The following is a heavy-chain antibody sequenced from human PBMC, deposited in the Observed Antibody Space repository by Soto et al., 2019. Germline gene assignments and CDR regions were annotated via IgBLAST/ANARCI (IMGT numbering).Heavy chain of an antibody. CDR2: IIPIFGTA. D-gene: IGHD5-12*01. CDR1: GCTFSSYA. Sequence: SVKVSFKASGCTFSSYAISWVRQAPGQGLEWMGGIIPIFGTANYAQKFQGRVTITADESTSTAYMELSSLRSEDTAVYYCARDSVEMATKEYYFDYWGQGTLVTVSS. V-gene: IGHV1-69*13. CDR3: ARDSVEMATKEYYFDY. J-gene: IGHJ4*02.